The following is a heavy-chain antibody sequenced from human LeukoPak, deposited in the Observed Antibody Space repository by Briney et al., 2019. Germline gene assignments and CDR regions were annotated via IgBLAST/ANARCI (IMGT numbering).Heavy chain of an antibody. Sequence: GGSLRLSCAASGFAVSSNYMSWVRQAPGKGLEWISFIYSGGSTSYADSVKGRFTISRDNSKNTLNLQMNSLKAEDTAVYYCARDKYYYGSGYYFDYWGQGTLVTVSS. CDR1: GFAVSSNY. J-gene: IGHJ4*02. CDR2: IYSGGST. D-gene: IGHD3-10*01. V-gene: IGHV3-66*01. CDR3: ARDKYYYGSGYYFDY.